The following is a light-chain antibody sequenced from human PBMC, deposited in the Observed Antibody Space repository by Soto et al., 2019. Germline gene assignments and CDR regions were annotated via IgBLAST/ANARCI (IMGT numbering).Light chain of an antibody. V-gene: IGKV3-11*01. CDR2: DAS. J-gene: IGKJ4*01. Sequence: EIVLTQSPATLSLSPGERATLSCRASQSVSSYLAWYQQKPGQAPRLLIYDASNRATGTPARFSGSGSGTDFTLTISSLEPEDFAVYYCQQRSNWPATFGGGTKVDI. CDR3: QQRSNWPAT. CDR1: QSVSSY.